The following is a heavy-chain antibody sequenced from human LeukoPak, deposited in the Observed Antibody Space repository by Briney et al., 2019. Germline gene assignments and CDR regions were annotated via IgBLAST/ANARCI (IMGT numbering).Heavy chain of an antibody. Sequence: PSETLSLTCTVSGGSISSYYWSWIRQPPGKGLEWIGYIYYSGSTNYNPSLKSRVTISVDTSKNQFSLKLSSVTAADTAVYYCARGYYCDSSGYYYFDYWGQGTLVTVSS. J-gene: IGHJ4*02. CDR3: ARGYYCDSSGYYYFDY. CDR1: GGSISSYY. D-gene: IGHD3-22*01. CDR2: IYYSGST. V-gene: IGHV4-59*01.